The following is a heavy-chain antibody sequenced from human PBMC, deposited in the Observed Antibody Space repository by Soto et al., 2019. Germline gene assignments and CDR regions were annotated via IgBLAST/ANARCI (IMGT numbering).Heavy chain of an antibody. V-gene: IGHV3-30*18. CDR1: GFTFSSYG. Sequence: QVQLVESGGGVVQPGRSLRLSCAASGFTFSSYGMHWVRQAPGKGLEWVVVISYDGSNKYYADSVKGRFTISRDNSKNTLYLQMNSLRAEDTAVYYCAKSDPGYYFDYWGQGTLVTVSS. CDR2: ISYDGSNK. J-gene: IGHJ4*02. CDR3: AKSDPGYYFDY. D-gene: IGHD7-27*01.